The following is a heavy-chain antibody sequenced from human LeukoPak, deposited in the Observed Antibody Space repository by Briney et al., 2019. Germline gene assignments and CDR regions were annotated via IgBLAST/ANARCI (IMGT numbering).Heavy chain of an antibody. CDR2: ISDSGGST. CDR3: GRYYVMDV. Sequence: GGSLRLSCAASGFTFSTYVMNWVRQAPGNGLEWVSTISDSGGSTYYADSVKGRFTISRDNSKSTLYLQMNSLRAEDTAVYYCGRYYVMDVWGQGTSVTVSS. J-gene: IGHJ6*02. CDR1: GFTFSTYV. V-gene: IGHV3-23*01.